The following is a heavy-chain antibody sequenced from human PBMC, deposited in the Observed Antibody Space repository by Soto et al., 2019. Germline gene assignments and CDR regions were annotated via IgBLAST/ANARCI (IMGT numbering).Heavy chain of an antibody. CDR2: MFYVGAT. J-gene: IGHJ5*02. D-gene: IGHD2-2*01. V-gene: IGHV4-30-4*01. CDR1: GGSISSGDYY. Sequence: QVQLQESGPGLVEPSQTLFLTCSVFGGSISSGDYYWSWIRQPPGKGLEWIGYMFYVGATYYNPSLKSRVTISVDTSKNQFSLKLNSVTAADTAVYHCARVVRFCSSPSCRGRNWFDPWGQGTLVTVT. CDR3: ARVVRFCSSPSCRGRNWFDP.